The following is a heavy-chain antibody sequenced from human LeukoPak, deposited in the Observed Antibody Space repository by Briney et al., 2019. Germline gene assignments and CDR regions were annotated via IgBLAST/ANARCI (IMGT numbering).Heavy chain of an antibody. J-gene: IGHJ4*02. D-gene: IGHD3-22*01. CDR1: GFTFSSYS. Sequence: PGGSLRLSCAASGFTFSSYSMNWVRQAPGKGLEWVSVIYSGGSTYYADSVKGRFTISRDNSKNTLYLQMSSLRAEDTAIYYCAKSPSGYYSGRSFFDSWGQGTLVTVSS. CDR3: AKSPSGYYSGRSFFDS. CDR2: IYSGGST. V-gene: IGHV3-53*01.